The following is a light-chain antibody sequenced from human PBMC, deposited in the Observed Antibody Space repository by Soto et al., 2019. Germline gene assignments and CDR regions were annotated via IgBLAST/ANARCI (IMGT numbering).Light chain of an antibody. CDR1: QSISSN. CDR2: GGS. CDR3: QQYNKWPLFT. Sequence: EIVMTQSPDILSVSPGERATLSCRASQSISSNLAWYQQRPGQSPRLLIYGGSTRATGIPARFSGSGSGTDFTLTNTNLQSEDFAIYYCQQYNKWPLFTFGPGTRVDIK. J-gene: IGKJ3*01. V-gene: IGKV3-15*01.